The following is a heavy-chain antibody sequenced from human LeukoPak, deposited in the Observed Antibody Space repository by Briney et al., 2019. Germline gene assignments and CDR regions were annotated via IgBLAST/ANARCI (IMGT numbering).Heavy chain of an antibody. CDR3: ARVFDSSGWYLDY. D-gene: IGHD6-19*01. V-gene: IGHV3-30*02. CDR1: GFTFSSYG. Sequence: GGSLRLSCAASGFTFSSYGMHWVRQAPGTGLEWVAFIRSDGSNKNYADSVKGRFTISRDNSKNTLYLQMNSLRAEDTAVYYCARVFDSSGWYLDYWGQGTLVTVSS. J-gene: IGHJ4*02. CDR2: IRSDGSNK.